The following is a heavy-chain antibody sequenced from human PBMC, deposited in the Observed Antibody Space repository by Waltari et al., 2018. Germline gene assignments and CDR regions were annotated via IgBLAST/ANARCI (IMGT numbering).Heavy chain of an antibody. V-gene: IGHV3-49*03. Sequence: EVQLVESGGGLVQPGRALRLTCTASGFTFGEYAMSWFRQGRGKGLEWVGFIRRKAYGGTTKYAASVKGRFTISRDDSKSIASLPMNSVKTEDTAVYYGTGGALFLDYWGQGTLVTVSS. J-gene: IGHJ4*02. CDR3: TGGALFLDY. CDR1: GFTFGEYA. CDR2: IRRKAYGGTT.